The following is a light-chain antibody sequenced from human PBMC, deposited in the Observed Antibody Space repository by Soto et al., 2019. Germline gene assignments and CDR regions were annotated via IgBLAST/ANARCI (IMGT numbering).Light chain of an antibody. CDR2: GAS. V-gene: IGKV3-15*01. Sequence: EIVMTQSPVTLSVSPGERATLSCRASQSVSSNLAWYQQKPGQAPRLLFYGASTRATGIPARFSGSGSGTEFTLNISSLQSEDFAVYYCQQYNNWPRTFGQGTKLEIK. J-gene: IGKJ2*01. CDR1: QSVSSN. CDR3: QQYNNWPRT.